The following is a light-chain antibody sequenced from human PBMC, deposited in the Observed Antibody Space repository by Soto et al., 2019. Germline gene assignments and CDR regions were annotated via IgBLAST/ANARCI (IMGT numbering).Light chain of an antibody. V-gene: IGLV2-11*01. CDR3: CSYAGGYTFV. CDR2: DVS. CDR1: SSDVGRYNF. J-gene: IGLJ1*01. Sequence: QSALTQPRSVSGSPGQSVNISCTGTSSDVGRYNFVSWYQQHPGKAPKVLIHDVSERPSGAPDRFSGSKSDNTASLTISGLQAEDEADYYCCSYAGGYTFVFGTGTKLTVL.